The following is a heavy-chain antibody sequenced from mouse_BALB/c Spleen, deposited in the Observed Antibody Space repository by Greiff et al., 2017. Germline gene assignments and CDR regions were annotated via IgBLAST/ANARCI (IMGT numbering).Heavy chain of an antibody. CDR2: ISYSGST. V-gene: IGHV3-2*02. CDR1: GYSITSDYA. Sequence: EVQGVESGPGLVKPSQSLSLTCTVTGYSITSDYAWNWIRQFPGNKLEWMGYISYSGSTSYNPSLKSRISITRDTSKNQFFLQLNSVTTEDTATYYCAKQFAYWGQGTLVTVSA. J-gene: IGHJ3*01. CDR3: AKQFAY.